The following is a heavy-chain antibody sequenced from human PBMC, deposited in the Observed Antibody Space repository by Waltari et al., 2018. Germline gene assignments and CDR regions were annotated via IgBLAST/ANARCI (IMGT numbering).Heavy chain of an antibody. D-gene: IGHD6-13*01. Sequence: EVQLVETGGGLIQPGGSLRLSCAASGFTVSSNYMSWVRQAPGKGLGWVSVIYSGGSTYYADSVKGRFTISRDNSKNTLYLQMNSLRAEDTAVYYCARSIAAAGPFDYWGQGTLVTVSS. CDR1: GFTVSSNY. J-gene: IGHJ4*02. CDR2: IYSGGST. V-gene: IGHV3-53*02. CDR3: ARSIAAAGPFDY.